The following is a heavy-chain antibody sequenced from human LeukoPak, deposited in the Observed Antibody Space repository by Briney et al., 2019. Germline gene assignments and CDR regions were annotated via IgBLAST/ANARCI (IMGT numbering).Heavy chain of an antibody. CDR1: GYTFTGYY. CDR3: ARVDSTGYYRGRGPIDY. V-gene: IGHV1-2*02. D-gene: IGHD3-22*01. CDR2: INPNSGAT. Sequence: GASVKVSCKASGYTFTGYYMHWVRQAPGQGLEWMGWINPNSGATSYAQKFQGRVTMTRDTSISTAYMELSSLRSDDTAVYYCARVDSTGYYRGRGPIDYWGQGTLVTVSS. J-gene: IGHJ4*02.